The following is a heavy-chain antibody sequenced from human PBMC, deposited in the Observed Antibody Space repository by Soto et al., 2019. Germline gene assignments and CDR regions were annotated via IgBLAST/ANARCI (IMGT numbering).Heavy chain of an antibody. Sequence: PSETWSLTCSVSGDSFTTNGYSWGWIRQPPGKGLQWIGNVYSTGSTFSHPSLTSRVFISVDTSKNKFSLRLTSVTAADTAVYYCARSQYTYGLLIDYWGPGIMVTVSS. V-gene: IGHV4-39*01. CDR3: ARSQYTYGLLIDY. CDR2: VYSTGST. CDR1: GDSFTTNGYS. D-gene: IGHD2-8*01. J-gene: IGHJ4*02.